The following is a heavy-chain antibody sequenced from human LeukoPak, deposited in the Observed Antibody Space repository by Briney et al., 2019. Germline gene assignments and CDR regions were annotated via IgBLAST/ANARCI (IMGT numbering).Heavy chain of an antibody. V-gene: IGHV1-8*03. CDR1: GYTFTSYD. J-gene: IGHJ5*02. CDR3: ARGGYCSSTSCYDWFDP. CDR2: VNPNSGNT. D-gene: IGHD2-2*01. Sequence: ASVKVSCKASGYTFTSYDINWVRQATGQGLEWMGWVNPNSGNTGYAQKFQGRVTITRNTSISTAYMELSSLRSEDTAVYYCARGGYCSSTSCYDWFDPWGQGTLVTVSS.